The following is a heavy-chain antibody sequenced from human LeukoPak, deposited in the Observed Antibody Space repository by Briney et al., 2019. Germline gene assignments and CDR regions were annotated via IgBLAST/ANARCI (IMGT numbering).Heavy chain of an antibody. CDR1: GYTLTDKH. J-gene: IGHJ3*01. CDR3: ARELGINAFDV. CDR2: IDPKSGVT. D-gene: IGHD7-27*01. Sequence: GASVKVSCKASGYTLTDKHLYWVRQAPGQGLEWMGWIDPKSGVTNLAQNFPGRLTMTRDTSINTAYMELSRLTSDDTTVYYCARELGINAFDVWGQGTMVTVSS. V-gene: IGHV1-2*02.